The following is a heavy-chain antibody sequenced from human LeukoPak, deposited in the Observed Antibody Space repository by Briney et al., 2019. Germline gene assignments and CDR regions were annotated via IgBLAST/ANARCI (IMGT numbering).Heavy chain of an antibody. Sequence: GGSLRLSCAASGFTFSSYSMNWVRQAPGKGLEWVSSISSSNSYIYYADSVKGRFTISRDNAKNSVYLQMNSLRVEDTAVYCCGRGWAVDFWGQGTLVTVSS. D-gene: IGHD5-24*01. V-gene: IGHV3-21*06. J-gene: IGHJ4*02. CDR2: ISSSNSYI. CDR1: GFTFSSYS. CDR3: GRGWAVDF.